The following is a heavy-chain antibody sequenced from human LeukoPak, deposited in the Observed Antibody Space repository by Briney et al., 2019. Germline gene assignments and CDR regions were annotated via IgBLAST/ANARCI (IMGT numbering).Heavy chain of an antibody. Sequence: GRSLRLSCAASGFTFSSYGMHWVRQAPGKELEWVAVISYDGSDKYSADSVKGRFTISRDNSKNTLYLQMNSLRAEDTAVYYCAKNAHYQGYSYGGIDYWGQGTLVTVSS. CDR3: AKNAHYQGYSYGGIDY. CDR1: GFTFSSYG. J-gene: IGHJ4*02. CDR2: ISYDGSDK. V-gene: IGHV3-30*18. D-gene: IGHD5-18*01.